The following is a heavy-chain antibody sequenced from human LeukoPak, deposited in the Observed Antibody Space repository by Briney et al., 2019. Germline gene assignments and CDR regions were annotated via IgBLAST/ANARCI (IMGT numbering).Heavy chain of an antibody. D-gene: IGHD4-17*01. CDR1: GITFSDYY. J-gene: IGHJ6*03. Sequence: LSLSCAASGITFSDYYMNWIRQPPGKGLEWIGEINHSGSTNYNPSLKSRVTISVDTSKNQFSLKLSSVTAADTAVYYCARQVWGVTTVTTTVYYYYYMDVWGKGTTVTVSS. CDR3: ARQVWGVTTVTTTVYYYYYMDV. V-gene: IGHV4-34*01. CDR2: INHSGST.